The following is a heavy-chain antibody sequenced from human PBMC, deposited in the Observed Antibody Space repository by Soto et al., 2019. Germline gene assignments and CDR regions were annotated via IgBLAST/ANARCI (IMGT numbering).Heavy chain of an antibody. D-gene: IGHD2-15*01. J-gene: IGHJ4*02. V-gene: IGHV3-21*01. CDR3: ARALYCSGGSCYSADY. CDR1: GFTFSSYS. Sequence: GGSLRLSCAASGFTFSSYSMNWVRQAPGKGLEWVSSISSSSSYIYYADSVKGRFTISRDNAKNSLYLQMNSLRAEDTAVYYCARALYCSGGSCYSADYWGQGTLVTVSS. CDR2: ISSSSSYI.